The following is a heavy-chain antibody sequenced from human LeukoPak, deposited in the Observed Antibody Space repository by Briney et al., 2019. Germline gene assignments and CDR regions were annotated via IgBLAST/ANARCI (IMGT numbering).Heavy chain of an antibody. CDR1: GYTFTSYG. Sequence: APLKVSCRASGYTFTSYGISWVRHAPGQGFEWMGGISAYNGNTNYAQKLQGRVTMTTDTSTSTAYMELRSLRSEDTAVYYCARVGDYGDYEVSDYWGQGTLVTVSS. J-gene: IGHJ4*02. CDR3: ARVGDYGDYEVSDY. V-gene: IGHV1-18*01. CDR2: ISAYNGNT. D-gene: IGHD4-17*01.